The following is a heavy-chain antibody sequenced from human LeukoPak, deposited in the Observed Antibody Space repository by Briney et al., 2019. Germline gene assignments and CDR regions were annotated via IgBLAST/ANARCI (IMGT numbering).Heavy chain of an antibody. V-gene: IGHV4-4*07. CDR2: IYTSGST. D-gene: IGHD3-16*01. J-gene: IGHJ5*02. Sequence: PSETLSLTCPASCGSISRYYWSWIRQPARKGLEWIGRIYTSGSTNYNPSLKSRVTMSVDTSKNQFSLKLSSVTAADAAVYFCAKGYKMLTWRRTYNRFDPWGQGTLVTVSS. CDR3: AKGYKMLTWRRTYNRFDP. CDR1: CGSISRYY.